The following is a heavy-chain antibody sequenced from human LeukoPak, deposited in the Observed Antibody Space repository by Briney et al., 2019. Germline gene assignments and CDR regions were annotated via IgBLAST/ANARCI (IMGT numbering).Heavy chain of an antibody. CDR2: IKSKRDGGTT. CDR3: TSDVGSVNLFDY. CDR1: GFSFNYAW. V-gene: IGHV3-15*05. D-gene: IGHD3-10*01. Sequence: GGSLRLSCAASGFSFNYAWMSWVRQAPGKGLEWVGLIKSKRDGGTTDSAAPVKGRFTISRDDSKNTLYLQMNSLKTEDTAVYHCTSDVGSVNLFDYWCRGALVTVSS. J-gene: IGHJ4*02.